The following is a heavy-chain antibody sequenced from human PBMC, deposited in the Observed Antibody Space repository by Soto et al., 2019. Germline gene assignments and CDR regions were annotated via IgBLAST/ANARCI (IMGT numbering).Heavy chain of an antibody. J-gene: IGHJ4*02. Sequence: EVQLLESGGGLVQPGGSLRLSCAASGFTFSSYAISWVRQAPGKGLEWVSAISGSGGSTYYADSVKGRFTISRDNSKNTLYLQMNSLRAEDTAVYYCAKSIRGSGYALQPFDYWGQGTLVTVSS. V-gene: IGHV3-23*01. CDR2: ISGSGGST. CDR1: GFTFSSYA. CDR3: AKSIRGSGYALQPFDY. D-gene: IGHD5-12*01.